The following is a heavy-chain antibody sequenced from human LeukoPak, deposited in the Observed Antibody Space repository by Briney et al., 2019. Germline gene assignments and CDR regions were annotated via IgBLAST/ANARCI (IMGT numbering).Heavy chain of an antibody. Sequence: PSETLSLTCTVSGGSISSYYWSWIRQPPGKGLEWIGYIYYSGSTNYNPPLKSRVTISVDTSKNQFSLKLSSVTAADTAVYYCARGSVGYYYYGMDVWGQGTTVTVSS. CDR2: IYYSGST. V-gene: IGHV4-59*01. CDR3: ARGSVGYYYYGMDV. D-gene: IGHD2-2*01. J-gene: IGHJ6*02. CDR1: GGSISSYY.